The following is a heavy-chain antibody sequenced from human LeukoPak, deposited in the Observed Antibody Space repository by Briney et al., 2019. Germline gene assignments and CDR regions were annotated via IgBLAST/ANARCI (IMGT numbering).Heavy chain of an antibody. V-gene: IGHV4-34*01. CDR2: INHSGST. CDR1: GGSFSGYY. D-gene: IGHD6-25*01. Sequence: SETLSLTCAVYGGSFSGYYWSWIRQPPGKGLEWIGEINHSGSTNYNPSLKSRVTISVDTSKNQFSLKLSSVTAADTAVYYCARDYPAGYFDYWGQGTLVTVSS. CDR3: ARDYPAGYFDY. J-gene: IGHJ4*02.